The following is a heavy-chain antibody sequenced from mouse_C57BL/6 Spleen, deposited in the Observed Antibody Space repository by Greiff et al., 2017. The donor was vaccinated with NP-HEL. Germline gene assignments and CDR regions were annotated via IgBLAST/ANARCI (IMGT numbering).Heavy chain of an antibody. D-gene: IGHD1-1*01. CDR2: LYPGDGDT. CDR3: ARAFTTVAVDY. J-gene: IGHJ2*01. Sequence: VQLQQSGPELVKPGASVKISCKASGYAFSSSWMNWVKQRPGKGLEWIGRLYPGDGDTNYNGKFKGKATLTADKSSSTAYMQLSSLTSEDSAVYFCARAFTTVAVDYWGQGTTLTVSS. V-gene: IGHV1-82*01. CDR1: GYAFSSSW.